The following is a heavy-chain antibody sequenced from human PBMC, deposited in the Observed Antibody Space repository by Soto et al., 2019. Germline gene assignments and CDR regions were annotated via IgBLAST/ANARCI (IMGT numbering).Heavy chain of an antibody. Sequence: PGGSLRLSCAASGFTFNRYSMNWVRQAPGKGLEWVSSVTSSSSSMLYADSVKGRFTISRDNSKNTLYLQMNSLRAEDTAVYYCAKRRDGFDIWGQGTMVTVSS. CDR2: VTSSSSSM. CDR3: AKRRDGFDI. V-gene: IGHV3-21*04. J-gene: IGHJ3*02. CDR1: GFTFNRYS.